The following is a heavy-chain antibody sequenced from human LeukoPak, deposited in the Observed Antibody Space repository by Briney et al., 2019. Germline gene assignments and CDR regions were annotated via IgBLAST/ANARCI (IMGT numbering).Heavy chain of an antibody. CDR3: AAGYSSGWFAEYFHS. CDR1: GYTFTGYY. V-gene: IGHV1-2*02. D-gene: IGHD6-19*01. CDR2: MNPNSGGI. Sequence: ASVKVSCKASGYTFTGYYMHWVRQAPGQGLEWMGWMNPNSGGINYAQKFQGRVTLTEDTSTETAYMELSGLRSEDTAVYFCAAGYSSGWFAEYFHSWGQGTLVTVSS. J-gene: IGHJ1*01.